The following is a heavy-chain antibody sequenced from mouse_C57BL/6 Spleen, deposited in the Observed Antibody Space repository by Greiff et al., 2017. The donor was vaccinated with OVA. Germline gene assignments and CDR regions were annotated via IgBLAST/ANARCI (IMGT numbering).Heavy chain of an antibody. Sequence: QVQLQQSGAELVKPGASVKLSCKASGYTFTSYWMHWVKQRPGQGLEWIGMIHPNSGSTNYNEKFKSKATLTVDKSSSTAYMQLSSLTPEDSAVYYCARSDYYCSSYDAMDYWGQGTSVTVSS. D-gene: IGHD1-1*01. CDR1: GYTFTSYW. CDR2: IHPNSGST. V-gene: IGHV1-64*01. J-gene: IGHJ4*01. CDR3: ARSDYYCSSYDAMDY.